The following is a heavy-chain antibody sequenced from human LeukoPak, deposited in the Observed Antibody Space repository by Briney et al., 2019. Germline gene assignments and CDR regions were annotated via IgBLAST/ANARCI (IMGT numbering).Heavy chain of an antibody. CDR1: GGSISSYY. CDR2: IYYSGST. J-gene: IGHJ3*02. D-gene: IGHD6-6*01. Sequence: SETLSLTCTVSGGSISSYYWSWIRQPPGKGLEWIGYIYYSGSTNYNPSLRSRVTMSVDMSKNQFSLNLRSVTAADTAVYYCAREYSSSSGKNAFDIWGQGTMVTVSS. CDR3: AREYSSSSGKNAFDI. V-gene: IGHV4-59*12.